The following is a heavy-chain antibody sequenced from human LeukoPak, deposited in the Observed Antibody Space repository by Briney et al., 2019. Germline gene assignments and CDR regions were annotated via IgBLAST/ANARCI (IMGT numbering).Heavy chain of an antibody. V-gene: IGHV3-23*01. J-gene: IGHJ4*02. Sequence: GGSLRLSCAASGFTFSTYTMYWVRQPPGKGLEWVSIIGGSGGDIHYADSVKGRFTISRDNSRNTLYLQMNSLRVEDTAIYYCAIDPNWGIHYWGQGVLVTVSS. CDR1: GFTFSTYT. CDR2: IGGSGGDI. D-gene: IGHD7-27*01. CDR3: AIDPNWGIHY.